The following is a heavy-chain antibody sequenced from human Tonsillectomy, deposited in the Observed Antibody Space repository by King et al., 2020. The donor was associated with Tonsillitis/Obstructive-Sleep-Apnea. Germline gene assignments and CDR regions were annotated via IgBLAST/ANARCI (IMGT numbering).Heavy chain of an antibody. Sequence: VQLVESGGGLVQPGRSLRLSCAASGFIFNDYAIHWVRHAPGKGLEWGSGIRWNGGNIDYADAVKGRFTISRDNAKNSLYLQMKSLRPEDTALYYCAKDVGYYDSGGYYYATSWDFALWGRGTLVTVSS. D-gene: IGHD3-22*01. CDR1: GFIFNDYA. J-gene: IGHJ2*01. CDR3: AKDVGYYDSGGYYYATSWDFAL. CDR2: IRWNGGNI. V-gene: IGHV3-9*01.